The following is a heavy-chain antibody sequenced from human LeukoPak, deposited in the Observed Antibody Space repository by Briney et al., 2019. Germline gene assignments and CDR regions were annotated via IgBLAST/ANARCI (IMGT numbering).Heavy chain of an antibody. J-gene: IGHJ4*02. V-gene: IGHV3-11*06. CDR1: GFTFSDYY. CDR3: ARDPNLIAAAGTSYFDY. CDR2: ISSSSSYT. Sequence: GGSLRLSCAASGFTFSDYYMSWIRQAPGKGLEWVSYISSSSSYTYYADSVKGRFTISRDNAKNSLYLQMNSLRAEDTAVYYCARDPNLIAAAGTSYFDYWGQGTLVTVSS. D-gene: IGHD6-13*01.